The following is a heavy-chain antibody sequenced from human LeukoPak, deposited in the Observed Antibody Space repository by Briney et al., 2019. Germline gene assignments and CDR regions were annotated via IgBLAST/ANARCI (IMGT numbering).Heavy chain of an antibody. V-gene: IGHV1-2*02. CDR3: ARDNSAGSDTAMDR. CDR1: GYTFTGYY. J-gene: IGHJ4*02. D-gene: IGHD5-18*01. Sequence: ASVKVSCKASGYTFTGYYMHWVRQAPGQGLEWMGWINPNSGGTNYAQKFQGRVTMTRDTSISTAYMELSRLRSDDTAVYYCARDNSAGSDTAMDRWGQGTLVTVSS. CDR2: INPNSGGT.